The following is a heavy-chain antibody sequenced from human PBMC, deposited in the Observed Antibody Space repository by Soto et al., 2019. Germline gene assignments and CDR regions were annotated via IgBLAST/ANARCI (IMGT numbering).Heavy chain of an antibody. CDR1: GGSISSYY. J-gene: IGHJ4*02. CDR2: IYYSGST. D-gene: IGHD6-19*01. Sequence: SETLSLTCTVSGGSISSYYWSWIRQPPGKGLEWIGYIYYSGSTYYNPSLKSRVTISVDTSKNQFSLKLSSVTAADTAVYYCARHGRGSGWTEEFDYWGQGTLVTVSS. CDR3: ARHGRGSGWTEEFDY. V-gene: IGHV4-59*08.